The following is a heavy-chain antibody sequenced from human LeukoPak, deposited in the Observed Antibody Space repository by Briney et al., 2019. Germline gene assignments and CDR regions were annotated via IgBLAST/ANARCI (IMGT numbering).Heavy chain of an antibody. J-gene: IGHJ4*02. CDR2: ISGSGGST. Sequence: AGGSLRLSCAASGFTFSSYAMSWVRQAPGKGLEWVSAISGSGGSTYYADSVKGRFTISRDNAKNSLYLQMNSLRAEDTAVYYCAREGYCSSTSCHLDYWGQGTLVTVSS. V-gene: IGHV3-23*01. D-gene: IGHD2-2*01. CDR1: GFTFSSYA. CDR3: AREGYCSSTSCHLDY.